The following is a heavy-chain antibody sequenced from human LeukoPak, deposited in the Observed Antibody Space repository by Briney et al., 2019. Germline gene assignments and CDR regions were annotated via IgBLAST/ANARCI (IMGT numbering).Heavy chain of an antibody. D-gene: IGHD6-13*01. CDR3: AKEGYSRGYYSYYYIDV. J-gene: IGHJ6*03. CDR1: GFTFSRYG. V-gene: IGHV3-30*04. CDR2: ISYDGSNK. Sequence: PGGSLRLSCAASGFTFSRYGMHWVRQAPGKGLEWVTAISYDGSNKYYADSVKGRFTISRDNSKNTLYVQMNSLRAEDTAVYHCAKEGYSRGYYSYYYIDVWGKGTTVTVSS.